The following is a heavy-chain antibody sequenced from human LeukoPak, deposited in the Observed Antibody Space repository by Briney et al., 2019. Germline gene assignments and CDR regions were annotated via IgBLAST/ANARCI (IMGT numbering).Heavy chain of an antibody. V-gene: IGHV3-21*01. CDR1: GFTFSSYG. J-gene: IGHJ4*02. CDR2: ISSSSSYI. D-gene: IGHD1-1*01. Sequence: PGGSLRLSCAASGFTFSSYGVHWVRQAPGKGLEWVSSISSSSSYIYYADSVKGRFTISRDNAKNSLYLQMNSLRAEDTAVYYCARGPGTGASDYWGQGTLVTVSS. CDR3: ARGPGTGASDY.